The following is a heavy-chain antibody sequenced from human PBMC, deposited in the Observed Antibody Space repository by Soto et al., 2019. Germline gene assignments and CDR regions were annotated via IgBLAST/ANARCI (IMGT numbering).Heavy chain of an antibody. CDR1: GFTFSTYA. CDR3: AKGSKFTIFSPNDY. D-gene: IGHD3-3*01. Sequence: ESGGGLVQPGGSLRLSCAASGFTFSTYAMTWVRQAPGKGLEWVSALSGNSGTTYSADSVKGRFTISRDNSRNTLYLQMSSLRAEDTALYFCAKGSKFTIFSPNDYWGQGTLVTVSS. CDR2: LSGNSGTT. J-gene: IGHJ4*02. V-gene: IGHV3-23*01.